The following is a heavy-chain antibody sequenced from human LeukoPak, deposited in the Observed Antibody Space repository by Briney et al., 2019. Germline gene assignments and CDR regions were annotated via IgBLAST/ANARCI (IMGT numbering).Heavy chain of an antibody. J-gene: IGHJ4*02. CDR2: ISGNGDTT. D-gene: IGHD6-19*01. CDR1: GFAFGSYV. Sequence: GGSLRLSCGASGFAFGSYVMNWVRQAPGKGLEWVSSISGNGDTTYYADSVRGRFTISRDNSKNTLYLQMNNLRAEDTAVYFCANPVTQNSGWYANGDYWGQGTLVTVSS. CDR3: ANPVTQNSGWYANGDY. V-gene: IGHV3-23*01.